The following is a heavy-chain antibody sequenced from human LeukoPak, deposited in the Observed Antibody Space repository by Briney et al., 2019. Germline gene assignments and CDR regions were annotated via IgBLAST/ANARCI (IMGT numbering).Heavy chain of an antibody. CDR3: AKGRATLLYYFDY. J-gene: IGHJ4*02. CDR1: GFTFSNNA. Sequence: GGSLRLSCAASGFTFSNNAMSWVRQAPGKGLEWVSAIGGSGGSTYYADSVKGRFTISRDNSKNTLYLQMNSLRAEDTAVYYCAKGRATLLYYFDYWGQGTLVAVSS. V-gene: IGHV3-23*01. D-gene: IGHD1-26*01. CDR2: IGGSGGST.